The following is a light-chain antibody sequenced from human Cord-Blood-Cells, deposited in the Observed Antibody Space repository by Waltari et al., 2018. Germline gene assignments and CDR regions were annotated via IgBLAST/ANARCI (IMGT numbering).Light chain of an antibody. CDR3: QQYNSYST. CDR2: KAS. Sequence: DIQMTQSPSILSASVGDRVTIPCRASQSISSWLAWYQQKPGKAPKLLIYKASSLESGVPSTVSGSGAGTEFTLTISSLQPDDLATYYCQQYNSYSTFGQGTKVEIK. V-gene: IGKV1-5*03. J-gene: IGKJ1*01. CDR1: QSISSW.